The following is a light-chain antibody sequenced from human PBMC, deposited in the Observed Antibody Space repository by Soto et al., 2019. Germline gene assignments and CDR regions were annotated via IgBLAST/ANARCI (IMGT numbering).Light chain of an antibody. CDR1: QDISNF. J-gene: IGKJ4*01. CDR3: QQYDNLPLT. V-gene: IGKV1-33*01. Sequence: DIQLTQSPSFLSASVGDRVTITCRASQDISNFLAWYQQKPGKAPKLLIYDASNLETGVPSRFSGSGSGTDFTFTISSLQPEDIATYYCQQYDNLPLTFGGGTKVDIK. CDR2: DAS.